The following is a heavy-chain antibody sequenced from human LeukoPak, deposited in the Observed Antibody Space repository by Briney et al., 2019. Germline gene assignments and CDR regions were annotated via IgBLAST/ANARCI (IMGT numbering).Heavy chain of an antibody. J-gene: IGHJ6*02. CDR3: GRAMHV. CDR2: ISYDGSNK. CDR1: GFTFSSYA. Sequence: GGSLRLSCAASGFTFSSYAMHWVRQAPGKGLEWVAVISYDGSNKYCADSVKGRFTISRDNSKNTLYLQMSSLRAEDTAVYYCGRAMHVWGQGTTVTVSS. V-gene: IGHV3-30-3*01.